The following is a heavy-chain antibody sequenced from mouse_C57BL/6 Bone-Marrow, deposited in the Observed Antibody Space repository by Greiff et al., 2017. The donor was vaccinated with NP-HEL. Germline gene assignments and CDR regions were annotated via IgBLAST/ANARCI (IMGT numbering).Heavy chain of an antibody. CDR2: IYPGSGST. CDR3: ARIYYGNYWFAY. Sequence: QVQLQQPGAELVKPGASVKMSCKASGYTFTSYWITWVKQRPGQGLEWIGDIYPGSGSTNYNEKFKSKATLTVDTSSSTAYMQLSSLTSEDSAVYYCARIYYGNYWFAYWGQGTLVTVSA. CDR1: GYTFTSYW. V-gene: IGHV1-55*01. D-gene: IGHD2-1*01. J-gene: IGHJ3*01.